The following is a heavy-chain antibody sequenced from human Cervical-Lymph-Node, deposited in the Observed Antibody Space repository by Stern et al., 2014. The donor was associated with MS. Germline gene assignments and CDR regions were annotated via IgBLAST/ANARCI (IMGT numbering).Heavy chain of an antibody. CDR2: VKTKSDGGTV. D-gene: IGHD1-1*01. J-gene: IGHJ4*02. CDR3: TTATNY. Sequence: EVQLVESGGRLVKPGGSARLSCAASGLTFSKAWMRWIRQAPGKGLEWVGRVKTKSDGGTVDYAAPVKGRFSISRDDSKNMLYLQMHSLRAEDTAVYYCTTATNYWGQGTLVTVSS. CDR1: GLTFSKAW. V-gene: IGHV3-15*01.